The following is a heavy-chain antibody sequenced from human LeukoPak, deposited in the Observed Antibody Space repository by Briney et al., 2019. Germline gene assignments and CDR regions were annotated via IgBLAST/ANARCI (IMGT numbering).Heavy chain of an antibody. Sequence: SETLSLTCGVSGGSIRSTNWWSWVRQPPGKGLEWIGEIYHSGSTNYNPSLKSRVTISVDKSKNQFSLKLSSVTAADTAVYYCARDGPATSRYSSGWALDYWGQGTLVTVSS. CDR1: GGSIRSTNW. V-gene: IGHV4-4*02. CDR2: IYHSGST. J-gene: IGHJ4*02. D-gene: IGHD6-19*01. CDR3: ARDGPATSRYSSGWALDY.